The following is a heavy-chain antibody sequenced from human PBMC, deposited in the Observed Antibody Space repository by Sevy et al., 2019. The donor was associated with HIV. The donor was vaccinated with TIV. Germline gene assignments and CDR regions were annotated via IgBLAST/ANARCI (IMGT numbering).Heavy chain of an antibody. Sequence: GGSLRLSCAASGFTFSSYAMHWVRQAPGKGLEWVAVISYDGSNKYYADSVKGRFTISRENSKNTLYLQMNSLRAEDTAVYYCARERVTVTTYRYYYYGMDVWGQGTTVTVSS. V-gene: IGHV3-30-3*01. D-gene: IGHD4-17*01. CDR2: ISYDGSNK. CDR1: GFTFSSYA. J-gene: IGHJ6*02. CDR3: ARERVTVTTYRYYYYGMDV.